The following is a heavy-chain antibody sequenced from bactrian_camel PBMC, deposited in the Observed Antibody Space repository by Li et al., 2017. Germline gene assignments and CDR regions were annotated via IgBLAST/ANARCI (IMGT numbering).Heavy chain of an antibody. D-gene: IGHD4*01. J-gene: IGHJ4*01. Sequence: VQLVESGGGLVQPGGTLRLSCATTAFTFTRDYMAWVRQAPGKGLEWVSSISSPGGSVYYIDSVKGRFTISQNNAKDTLYLQMNNLKPEDTGVYYCAADFSRSGVAPLDYSNCTGWGQGTQVTVS. V-gene: IGHV3S40*01. CDR3: AADFSRSGVAPLDYSNCTG. CDR2: ISSPGGSV. CDR1: AFTFTRDY.